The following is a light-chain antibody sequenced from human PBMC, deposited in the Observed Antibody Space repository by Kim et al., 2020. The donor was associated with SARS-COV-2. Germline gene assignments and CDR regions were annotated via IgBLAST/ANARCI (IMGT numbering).Light chain of an antibody. Sequence: QSALTQPASVSGSPGQSITISCTGTSGDVGSYNLVSWYQQHPGKAPKLMIYEGSKRPSGVSNRFSGSKSGNTASLTISGLQAEDEADYYCCSYTGTNWVFGGGTQLTVL. J-gene: IGLJ3*02. V-gene: IGLV2-23*01. CDR2: EGS. CDR1: SGDVGSYNL. CDR3: CSYTGTNWV.